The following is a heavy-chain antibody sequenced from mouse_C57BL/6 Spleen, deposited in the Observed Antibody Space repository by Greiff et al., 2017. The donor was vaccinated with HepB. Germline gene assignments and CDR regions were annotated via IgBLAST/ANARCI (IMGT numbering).Heavy chain of an antibody. CDR3: ARMLGKPFYYAMDY. Sequence: EVQRVESGGGLVKPGGSLKLSCAASGFTFSDYGMHWVRQAPEKGLEWVAYISSGSSTIYYADTVKGRFTISRDNAKNTLFLQMTSLRSEDTAMYYCARMLGKPFYYAMDYWGQGTSVTVSS. V-gene: IGHV5-17*01. CDR1: GFTFSDYG. J-gene: IGHJ4*01. D-gene: IGHD2-1*01. CDR2: ISSGSSTI.